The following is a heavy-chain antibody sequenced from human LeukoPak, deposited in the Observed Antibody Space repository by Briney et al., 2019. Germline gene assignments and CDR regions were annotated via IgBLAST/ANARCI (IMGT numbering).Heavy chain of an antibody. CDR1: GFTFGDYA. V-gene: IGHV3-49*04. J-gene: IGHJ4*02. CDR2: IRSKAYGGTT. Sequence: GGSLRLSCTASGFTFGDYAMSWVRQAPGKGLEWVGFIRSKAYGGTTEYAASVKGRFTISRDDSKSIAYPQMNSLKTEDTAVYYCTRGGGLRYFDWSPYWGQGTLVTVSS. D-gene: IGHD3-9*01. CDR3: TRGGGLRYFDWSPY.